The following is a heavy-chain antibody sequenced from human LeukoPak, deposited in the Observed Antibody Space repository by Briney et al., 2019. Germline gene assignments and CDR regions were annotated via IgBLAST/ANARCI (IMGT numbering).Heavy chain of an antibody. CDR3: ASSGSYRFDY. V-gene: IGHV3-48*02. J-gene: IGHJ4*02. CDR2: ITASGTAM. D-gene: IGHD1-26*01. Sequence: GGSLRLSCAASGFTFSSYSMNWVRQAPGKGLEWVSHITASGTAMFYADSVKGRFTISRDNAKNPLYLQMNSLRDEDTAVYYCASSGSYRFDYWGQGTLVTVSS. CDR1: GFTFSSYS.